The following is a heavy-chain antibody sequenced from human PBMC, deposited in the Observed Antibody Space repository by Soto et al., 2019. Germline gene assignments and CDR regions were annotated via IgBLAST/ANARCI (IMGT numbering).Heavy chain of an antibody. CDR1: GGTFSSYT. D-gene: IGHD4-17*01. Sequence: QVQLVQSGAEVQKPGSSVKVSCKASGGTFSSYTISWVRQAPGQGLEWMGRIIPILGIANYAQKFQGRVTITADKSTSTAYMELSSLRSEDTAVYYCARGHIGYGDYSDFDYWGQGTLVTVSS. CDR3: ARGHIGYGDYSDFDY. J-gene: IGHJ4*02. V-gene: IGHV1-69*02. CDR2: IIPILGIA.